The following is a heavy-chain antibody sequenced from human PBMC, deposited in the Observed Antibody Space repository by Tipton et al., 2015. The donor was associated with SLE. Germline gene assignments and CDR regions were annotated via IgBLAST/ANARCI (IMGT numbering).Heavy chain of an antibody. V-gene: IGHV4-34*01. CDR3: ARIVGYCDSTSCLAYYGMDV. CDR2: INHSGST. J-gene: IGHJ6*02. Sequence: TLSLTCAVYGGSFSGYYWNWIHQPPGKGLEWVGEINHSGSTNYNPSLKSRVTISFDTSKSHFSLRLSSVTAADTAVYYCARIVGYCDSTSCLAYYGMDVWGQGTTVTVSS. CDR1: GGSFSGYY. D-gene: IGHD2-2*01.